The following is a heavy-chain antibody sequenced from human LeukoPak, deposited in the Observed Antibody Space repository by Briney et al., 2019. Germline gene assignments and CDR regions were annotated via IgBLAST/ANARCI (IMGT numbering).Heavy chain of an antibody. CDR3: AKDVCKSSSSGRDY. J-gene: IGHJ4*02. Sequence: GGSLRLSCAASGFTFSSYAMSWVRQAPGKGREWVSAISGSGGSTYYADSVKGRFTISRDNSKNTLYLQMNSLRAEDTAVYYCAKDVCKSSSSGRDYWGQGTLVTVSS. CDR2: ISGSGGST. V-gene: IGHV3-23*01. CDR1: GFTFSSYA. D-gene: IGHD6-6*01.